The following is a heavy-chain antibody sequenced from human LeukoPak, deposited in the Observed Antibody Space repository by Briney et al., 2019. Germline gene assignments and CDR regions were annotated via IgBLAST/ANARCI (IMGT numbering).Heavy chain of an antibody. CDR1: GFTFSSYG. J-gene: IGHJ4*02. Sequence: GGSLRLSCSASGFTFSSYGMHWVRQAPGKGLEWVAVISYDGSNKYYADSVKGRFTISRDNSKNTLYLQMNSLRAEDTAVYYCAKPGHYYDSSGYYGFDYWGQGTLVTVSS. CDR3: AKPGHYYDSSGYYGFDY. D-gene: IGHD3-22*01. V-gene: IGHV3-30*18. CDR2: ISYDGSNK.